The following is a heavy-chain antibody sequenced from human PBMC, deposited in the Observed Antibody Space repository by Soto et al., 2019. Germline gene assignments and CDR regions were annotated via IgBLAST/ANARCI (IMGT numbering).Heavy chain of an antibody. CDR2: IWFDGSNT. V-gene: IGHV3-30*02. CDR1: GFTFSNYG. J-gene: IGHJ4*02. Sequence: HPGGSLRLSCAASGFTFSNYGMHWVRQAPGKGLEWVAAIWFDGSNTYYADSVKGRFTISRDNSKNTLYLQMNSLNIEDSAVYYCSGAESPDTACFSLYWGQGAPVTVSS. D-gene: IGHD1-26*01. CDR3: SGAESPDTACFSLY.